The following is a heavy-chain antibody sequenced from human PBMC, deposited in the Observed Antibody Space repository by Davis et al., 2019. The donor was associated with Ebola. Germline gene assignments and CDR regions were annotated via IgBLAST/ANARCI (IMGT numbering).Heavy chain of an antibody. J-gene: IGHJ6*02. D-gene: IGHD6-13*01. Sequence: AASVKVSCKASGYTFTSYGISWVRQAPGQGLEWMGWISAYNGNTNYAQKLQGRVTMTTDTSTSTAYMELRSLRSDDTAVYYCARGGTFGSSPKKDYYYGMDVWGQGTTVTVSS. V-gene: IGHV1-18*01. CDR1: GYTFTSYG. CDR3: ARGGTFGSSPKKDYYYGMDV. CDR2: ISAYNGNT.